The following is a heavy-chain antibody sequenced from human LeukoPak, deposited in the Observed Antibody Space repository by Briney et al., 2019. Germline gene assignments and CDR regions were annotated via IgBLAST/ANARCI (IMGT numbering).Heavy chain of an antibody. Sequence: SETLSLTCTVSGGSISSTYYWGWIRQPPGKGLEWIGSIFYSGSTYYNPSLKSRVTISIDMSKNQFSLKLSSVTAADTAVYYCARVSWGDAFDIWGQGTMVTVSS. J-gene: IGHJ3*02. CDR2: IFYSGST. V-gene: IGHV4-39*07. CDR1: GGSISSTYY. CDR3: ARVSWGDAFDI. D-gene: IGHD7-27*01.